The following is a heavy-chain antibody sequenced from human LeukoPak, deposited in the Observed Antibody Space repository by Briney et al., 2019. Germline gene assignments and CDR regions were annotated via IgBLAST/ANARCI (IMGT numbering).Heavy chain of an antibody. D-gene: IGHD2-15*01. J-gene: IGHJ4*02. Sequence: KPSETLSLTCAVYGGSFSGYYWSWIRQPPGKGLEWIGEINHSGSTNYNPCLKSRVTISVDTSKNQFSLKLSSVTAADTAVYYCARAELYCSGGSCYYFDYWGQGTLVTVSS. CDR3: ARAELYCSGGSCYYFDY. CDR2: INHSGST. V-gene: IGHV4-34*01. CDR1: GGSFSGYY.